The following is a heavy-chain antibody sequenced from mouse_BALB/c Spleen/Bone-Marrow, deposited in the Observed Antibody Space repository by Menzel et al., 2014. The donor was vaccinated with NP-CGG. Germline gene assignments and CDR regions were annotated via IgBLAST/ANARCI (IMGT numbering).Heavy chain of an antibody. V-gene: IGHV1-80*01. D-gene: IGHD2-10*02. Sequence: QVQLQQSGAELVRPGSSVKISCKASGYPFSSYWMNWVKQRPGQGLEWIGQIYPGDGETNYNGKFKGNVTLTADKSSSTAYMQLISLTSEDSAVYFCARKYGDYWGQGTTLTVSS. CDR1: GYPFSSYW. CDR3: ARKYGDY. J-gene: IGHJ2*01. CDR2: IYPGDGET.